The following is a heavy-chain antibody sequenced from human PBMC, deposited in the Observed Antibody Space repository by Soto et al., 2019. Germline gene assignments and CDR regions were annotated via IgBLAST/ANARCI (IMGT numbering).Heavy chain of an antibody. CDR1: GFTFRNYD. CDR2: LSGSGGGT. Sequence: LRLSCAASGFTFRNYDLHWVRQAPGKGLEWVSFLSGSGGGTYYADSVRGRFTISRDNSKNTLYLQMSSLRAEDSAVYYCARGSTDSYPGSRIFDFWGRGTLVTVSS. CDR3: ARGSTDSYPGSRIFDF. D-gene: IGHD3-10*01. J-gene: IGHJ4*02. V-gene: IGHV3-23*01.